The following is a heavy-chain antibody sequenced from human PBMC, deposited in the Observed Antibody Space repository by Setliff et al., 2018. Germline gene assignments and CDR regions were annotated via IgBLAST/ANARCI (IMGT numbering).Heavy chain of an antibody. V-gene: IGHV3-20*04. D-gene: IGHD3-16*01. CDR1: GFTSDDYG. CDR3: ARDRGLGNAFDI. J-gene: IGHJ3*02. Sequence: PGESLKISCAASGFTSDDYGMSWVRQAPGKGLEWVSGINWNGGSTGYADSVKGRFTISRDNAKNSLYLQMNSLRAEDTALYYCARDRGLGNAFDIWGQGTMVTVSS. CDR2: INWNGGST.